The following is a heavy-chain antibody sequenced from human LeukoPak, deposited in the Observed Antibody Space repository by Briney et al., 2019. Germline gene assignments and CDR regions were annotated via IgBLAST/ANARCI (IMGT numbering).Heavy chain of an antibody. CDR1: VGTFSSYA. V-gene: IGHV1-69*05. Sequence: SEKVSFKASVGTFSSYAISWVRQAPGQGLEWMGGIIPIFGTANYAQKFQGRVTITTDESTSTAYMELSSLRSEDTAVYYCARALGYSSGWYHDAFDIWGQGKMVTVSS. D-gene: IGHD6-19*01. CDR2: IIPIFGTA. J-gene: IGHJ3*02. CDR3: ARALGYSSGWYHDAFDI.